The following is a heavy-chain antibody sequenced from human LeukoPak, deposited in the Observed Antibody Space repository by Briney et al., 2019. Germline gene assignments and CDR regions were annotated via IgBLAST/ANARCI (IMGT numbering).Heavy chain of an antibody. CDR2: ISAGGATI. J-gene: IGHJ6*03. D-gene: IGHD1-26*01. Sequence: GGSLRLSCAASGFNFSTYAMSWVRQAPGKGLEWVSAISAGGATIYYADSVKGRFTVSRDNSKNTLYLHMNSLRAEDTAIYYCAKDSGGTYFYYYYYMDVWGKGTTVTVSS. V-gene: IGHV3-23*01. CDR1: GFNFSTYA. CDR3: AKDSGGTYFYYYYYMDV.